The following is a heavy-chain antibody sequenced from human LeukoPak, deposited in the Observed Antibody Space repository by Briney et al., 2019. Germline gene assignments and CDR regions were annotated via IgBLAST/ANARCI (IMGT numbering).Heavy chain of an antibody. CDR3: ARVLGSDHINGYFDS. Sequence: GGSLRLSCAAPGFTFSSYEMNWVRQAPGKGLDWVSYISSSGSTIYHADSVKGRFTISRDNAKNSLHLQMNSPRTEDTAVYYCARVLGSDHINGYFDSWGQGTLVTVSS. CDR2: ISSSGSTI. D-gene: IGHD2-15*01. V-gene: IGHV3-48*03. CDR1: GFTFSSYE. J-gene: IGHJ4*02.